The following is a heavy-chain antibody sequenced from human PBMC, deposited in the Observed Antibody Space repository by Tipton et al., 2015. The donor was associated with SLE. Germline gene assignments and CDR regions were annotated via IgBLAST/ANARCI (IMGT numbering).Heavy chain of an antibody. CDR1: GYSISTAYS. CDR3: ASYRDMVQGVIGTFNI. Sequence: TLSLTCAVFGYSISTAYSWGWIRQPPGKGLEWIGTIYHSGGTYYNPSLKSRVTISVDTSKNQFYLNLKSVTAADTAMYYCASYRDMVQGVIGTFNIWGQGTMVTVS. D-gene: IGHD3-10*01. CDR2: IYHSGGT. J-gene: IGHJ3*02. V-gene: IGHV4-38-2*01.